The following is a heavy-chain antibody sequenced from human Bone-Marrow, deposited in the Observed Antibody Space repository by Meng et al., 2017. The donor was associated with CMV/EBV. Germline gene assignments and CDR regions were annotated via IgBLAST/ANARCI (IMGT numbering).Heavy chain of an antibody. J-gene: IGHJ6*02. CDR3: ARGHCRSTSCYTSYYYGMDV. Sequence: SETLFLTCAVYGESFSGYYWRWIRQPPGKGLEWIGEINHSGSTNYNPSLKSRVTISVDTSKNQFSLKLTSVTAADTAVYYCARGHCRSTSCYTSYYYGMDVWGQGTTVTVSS. V-gene: IGHV4-34*01. D-gene: IGHD2-2*02. CDR1: GESFSGYY. CDR2: INHSGST.